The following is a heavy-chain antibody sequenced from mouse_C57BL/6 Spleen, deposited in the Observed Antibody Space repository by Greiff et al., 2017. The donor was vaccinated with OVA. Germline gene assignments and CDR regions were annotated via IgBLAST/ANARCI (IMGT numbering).Heavy chain of an antibody. J-gene: IGHJ1*03. Sequence: EVMLVESGGGLVQPGGSMKLSCAASGFTFSDAWMDWVRQSPEKGLEWVAEIRNKANNHATYYAESVKGRFTISRDDSKSSVYLQMNSLRAEDTGIYYCTRDSSYYYGSSSFYWYFDVWGTGTTVTVSS. D-gene: IGHD1-1*01. V-gene: IGHV6-6*01. CDR2: IRNKANNHAT. CDR3: TRDSSYYYGSSSFYWYFDV. CDR1: GFTFSDAW.